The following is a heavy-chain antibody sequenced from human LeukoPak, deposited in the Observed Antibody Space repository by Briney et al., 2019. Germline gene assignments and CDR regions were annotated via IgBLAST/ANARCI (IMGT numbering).Heavy chain of an antibody. D-gene: IGHD1-1*01. CDR1: GYTFTSYG. V-gene: IGHV1-18*04. CDR3: ATGWTDWSL. Sequence: ASVKVSCKAYGYTFTSYGISWVRQAPGQGLEWMGWISAYNGNTNYAQKLQGRATTTTDTPTSTAHIQPRTLRSDDTAVYYCATGWTDWSLWGQGTLVTVSP. CDR2: ISAYNGNT. J-gene: IGHJ4*02.